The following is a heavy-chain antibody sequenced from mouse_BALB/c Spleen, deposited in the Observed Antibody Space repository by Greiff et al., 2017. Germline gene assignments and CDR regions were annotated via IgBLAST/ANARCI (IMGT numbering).Heavy chain of an antibody. CDR1: GFTFSSFG. Sequence: EVMLVESGGGLVQPGGSRKLSCAASGFTFSSFGMHWVRQAPEKGLEWVAYISSGSSTIYYADTVKGRFTISRDNPKNTLFLQMTSLRSEDTAMYYCARENYYGSKDYAMDYWGQGTSVTVSS. D-gene: IGHD1-1*01. V-gene: IGHV5-17*02. CDR3: ARENYYGSKDYAMDY. CDR2: ISSGSSTI. J-gene: IGHJ4*01.